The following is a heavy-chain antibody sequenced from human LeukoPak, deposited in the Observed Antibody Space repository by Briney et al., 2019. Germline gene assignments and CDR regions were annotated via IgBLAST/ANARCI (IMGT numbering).Heavy chain of an antibody. CDR3: AKDPYYYETSGFLSGGYFDY. D-gene: IGHD3-22*01. CDR2: ISASGDTT. J-gene: IGHJ4*02. V-gene: IGHV3-23*01. Sequence: PGGSLRLSCVASGFKFGGYVVGWVRQAPGKGLERVSSISASGDTTYYTDSVKGRFTISRDNSRNTLYLHTNSLRADDTAVYYCAKDPYYYETSGFLSGGYFDYWGQGTLVTVSS. CDR1: GFKFGGYV.